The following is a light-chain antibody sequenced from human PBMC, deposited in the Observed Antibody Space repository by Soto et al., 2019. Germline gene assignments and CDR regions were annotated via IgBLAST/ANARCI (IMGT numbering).Light chain of an antibody. V-gene: IGKV1-5*01. CDR1: QSISSR. CDR2: GVS. CDR3: QQYNSYPIT. J-gene: IGKJ5*01. Sequence: DIQMTQAPYTLAASVGDRVTITCRASQSISSRLAWYQQKSGKAPKLLIYGVSSLQSGVPTRFSGSGSGTEFTLTISSMQPDDFATYYFQQYNSYPITFGQGTRLEI.